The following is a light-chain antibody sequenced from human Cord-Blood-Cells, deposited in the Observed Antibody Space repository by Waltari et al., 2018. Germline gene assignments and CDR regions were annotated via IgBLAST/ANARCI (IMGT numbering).Light chain of an antibody. CDR1: QSISSY. Sequence: IQMTQSQSSLSASVGDRVTLTRRASQSISSYLNWYQQKPGKAPKLLIYAASSLQSGVPSRFSGSGSGTDFTLTISSLQPEDFATYYCQQSYSTPWTFGQGTKVEIK. CDR2: AAS. V-gene: IGKV1-39*01. J-gene: IGKJ1*01. CDR3: QQSYSTPWT.